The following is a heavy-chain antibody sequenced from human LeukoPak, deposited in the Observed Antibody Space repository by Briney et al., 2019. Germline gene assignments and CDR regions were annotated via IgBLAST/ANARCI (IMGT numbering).Heavy chain of an antibody. J-gene: IGHJ4*02. V-gene: IGHV3-7*01. CDR3: AREDGDYFDY. Sequence: PGGSLRLSCAASGFTFSGYWMSWVRQAPGKGLEWVANIKQDGSEKYYVDSVKGRFTISRDNAKNSLYLQMNSLRAEDTAVYYCAREDGDYFDYWGQGTLVTVSS. CDR1: GFTFSGYW. CDR2: IKQDGSEK. D-gene: IGHD4-17*01.